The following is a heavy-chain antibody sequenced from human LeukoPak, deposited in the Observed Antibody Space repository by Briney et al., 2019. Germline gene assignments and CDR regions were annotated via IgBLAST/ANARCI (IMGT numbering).Heavy chain of an antibody. CDR2: ISGSGGDT. CDR1: GFTFGSHA. J-gene: IGHJ4*02. Sequence: GSLRLSCAASGFTFGSHAVSWVRQAPGKGLEWVSAISGSGGDTYYADSVKGRFTISRDNSKNIVHLQMNSLSTEDTALYYCTKTTTGYSSGRYPGWPVDYWGRGTLVTVSS. D-gene: IGHD6-19*01. CDR3: TKTTTGYSSGRYPGWPVDY. V-gene: IGHV3-23*01.